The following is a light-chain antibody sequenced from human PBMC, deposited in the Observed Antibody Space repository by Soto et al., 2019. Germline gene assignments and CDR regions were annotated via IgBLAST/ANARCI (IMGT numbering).Light chain of an antibody. CDR2: YDD. V-gene: IGLV1-36*01. J-gene: IGLJ2*01. Sequence: QSVLTQPPSVSEAPRQRVTISCSGSSSNIGNNAVNWYQQLPGKAPKLLIYYDDLLPSGVSDRFSGSKSGTSASLAINGLXXXXXXXYYCAAWDDSLNGRVFGGGTKVTV. CDR3: AAWDDSLNGRV. CDR1: SSNIGNNA.